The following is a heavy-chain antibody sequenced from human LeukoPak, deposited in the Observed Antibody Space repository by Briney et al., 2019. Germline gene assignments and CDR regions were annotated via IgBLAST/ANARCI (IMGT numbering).Heavy chain of an antibody. V-gene: IGHV4-34*01. CDR1: GGSFSGYY. CDR3: ARVPYCSSTSCYGFDY. CDR2: INHSGSI. J-gene: IGHJ4*02. D-gene: IGHD2-2*01. Sequence: SETLSLTCAVYGGSFSGYYWSWIRQPPGKGLEWIGEINHSGSINYNPSLKSRVTISVDTSKNQFSLKLSSVTAADTAVYYCARVPYCSSTSCYGFDYWGQGTLVTVSS.